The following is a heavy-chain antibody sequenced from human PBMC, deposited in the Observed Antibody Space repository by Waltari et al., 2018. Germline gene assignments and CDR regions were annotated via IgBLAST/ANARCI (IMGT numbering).Heavy chain of an antibody. J-gene: IGHJ4*02. CDR1: GFTFSRYG. D-gene: IGHD3-3*01. CDR3: ARSVDFWSGYLYY. CDR2: IWYDGSNK. Sequence: QVQLVESGGGVVQPGRSLRLSCAASGFTFSRYGMHWVRQAPGKGLEWVAVIWYDGSNKYYADSVKGRFTISRDNSKNTLYLQMNSLRAEDTAVYYCARSVDFWSGYLYYWGQGTLVTVSS. V-gene: IGHV3-33*01.